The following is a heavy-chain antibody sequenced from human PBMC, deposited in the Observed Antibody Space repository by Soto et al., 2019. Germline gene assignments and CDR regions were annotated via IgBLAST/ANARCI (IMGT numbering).Heavy chain of an antibody. Sequence: GGSLRLSCAASGFTFSRYAMSWVRQAPGKGLEWVSAISDSGGRTYYADSVKGRFTISRDNSKNTLYLQTNSLRAEDTAVYYCAKALETWNDGGYFDYWGRGTLVTVSS. J-gene: IGHJ4*02. CDR1: GFTFSRYA. CDR2: ISDSGGRT. CDR3: AKALETWNDGGYFDY. D-gene: IGHD1-1*01. V-gene: IGHV3-23*01.